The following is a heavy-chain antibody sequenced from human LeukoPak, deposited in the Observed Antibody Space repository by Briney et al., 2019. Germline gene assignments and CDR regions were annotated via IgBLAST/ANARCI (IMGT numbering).Heavy chain of an antibody. CDR3: ARATPGGLHGYSFDY. Sequence: ASVKVACKASGYTFKNYDINWVRQATGQGLEWMGWMNPNSGNTGFAQKFQDRVSMTRDTSINTAYMELTSLRSGDTAVYYCARATPGGLHGYSFDYWGQGTVVTVYS. CDR1: GYTFKNYD. D-gene: IGHD5-24*01. CDR2: MNPNSGNT. V-gene: IGHV1-8*02. J-gene: IGHJ4*02.